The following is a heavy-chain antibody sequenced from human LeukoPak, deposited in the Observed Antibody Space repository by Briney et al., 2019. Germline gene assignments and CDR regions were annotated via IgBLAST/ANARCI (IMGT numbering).Heavy chain of an antibody. D-gene: IGHD4-17*01. Sequence: GGSLRLSCAASGFTFSNYGLHWVRQAPGKGLEWVAFMSYDGTHKYYADSARGRFTISKDNSKNTLFLQMNSLRTEDTAVYYCAKDFGYGDCFDYWGQGTVVTVSS. V-gene: IGHV3-30*18. CDR1: GFTFSNYG. CDR3: AKDFGYGDCFDY. CDR2: MSYDGTHK. J-gene: IGHJ4*02.